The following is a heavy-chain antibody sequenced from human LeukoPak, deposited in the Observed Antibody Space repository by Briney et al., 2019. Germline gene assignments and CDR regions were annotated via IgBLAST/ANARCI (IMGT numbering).Heavy chain of an antibody. Sequence: RGSLRLSCAVSGFAFSRYEMSWVRQAPGKGLEWVSAISGSGGSTYYADSVKGRFTISRDNSKNTLFLQMNSLRAEDTAVYYCAKHTANYYYYYGMDVWGQGTTVTVSS. J-gene: IGHJ6*02. V-gene: IGHV3-23*01. CDR1: GFAFSRYE. CDR2: ISGSGGST. D-gene: IGHD2-21*02. CDR3: AKHTANYYYYYGMDV.